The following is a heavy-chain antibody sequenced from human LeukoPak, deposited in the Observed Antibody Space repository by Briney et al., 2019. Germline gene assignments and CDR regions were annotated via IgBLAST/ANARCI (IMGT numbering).Heavy chain of an antibody. Sequence: SETLSLTCTVSGDSISSGGYYWSWTRQHPGKGLEWIGYIYYSGSAYYSPSLKSRVTISVDTSKNQFSLKLSSVTAADTAVYYCARGSKWLRLRMIVGTVFDYWGQGTLVTVSS. CDR2: IYYSGSA. J-gene: IGHJ4*02. CDR1: GDSISSGGYY. V-gene: IGHV4-31*03. CDR3: ARGSKWLRLRMIVGTVFDY. D-gene: IGHD5-12*01.